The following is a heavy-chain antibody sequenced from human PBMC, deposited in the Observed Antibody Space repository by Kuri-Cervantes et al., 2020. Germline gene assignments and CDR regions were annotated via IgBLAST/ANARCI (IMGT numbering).Heavy chain of an antibody. CDR2: ISYDGSNK. CDR3: ARDPGSGSYQYYYYGMDV. CDR1: GFTFSSYA. J-gene: IGHJ6*02. D-gene: IGHD3-10*01. Sequence: LSLTCAASGFTFSSYAMHWVRQAPGKGLEWVAVISYDGSNKYYADSVKGRFTISRDNSKNTLYLQMNSLRAEDTAVYYCARDPGSGSYQYYYYGMDVWGQVTTVTVSS. V-gene: IGHV3-30-3*01.